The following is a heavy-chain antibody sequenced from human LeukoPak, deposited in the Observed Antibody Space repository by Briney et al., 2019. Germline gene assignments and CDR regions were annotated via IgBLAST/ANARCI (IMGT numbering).Heavy chain of an antibody. Sequence: PSETLYLTCAVSGGSISSGGYSWSWIRQPPGKGLEWIGYIYYSGSTYYNPSLKSRVTISVDTSKNQFSLKLSSVTAADTAVYYCARVGVSSGWYDKDAFDIWGQGTMVTVSS. CDR3: ARVGVSSGWYDKDAFDI. V-gene: IGHV4-30-4*07. D-gene: IGHD6-19*01. CDR1: GGSISSGGYS. J-gene: IGHJ3*02. CDR2: IYYSGST.